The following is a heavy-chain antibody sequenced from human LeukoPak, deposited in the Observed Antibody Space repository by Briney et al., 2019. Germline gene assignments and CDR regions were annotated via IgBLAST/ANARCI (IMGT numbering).Heavy chain of an antibody. CDR2: IKSKTDGGTT. D-gene: IGHD1-14*01. V-gene: IGHV3-15*01. Sequence: GGSLILSCAASGFTFSDTWKSWVRQAPGKGLEWVGRIKSKTDGGTTDYGAPLKGRVTISRDDSKNMLYLQMNSLKTEDTAVYYCITNVSPRTWGQGTLVTVSS. CDR3: ITNVSPRT. CDR1: GFTFSDTW. J-gene: IGHJ5*02.